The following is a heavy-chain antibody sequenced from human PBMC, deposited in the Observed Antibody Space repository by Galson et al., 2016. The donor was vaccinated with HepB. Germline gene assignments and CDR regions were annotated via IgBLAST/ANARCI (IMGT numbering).Heavy chain of an antibody. Sequence: LRLSCAASGFTFSTYTMNWVRQAPGKGLEWVSSISSSSFFIYYADTVKGRFTISRDNANNSLYLQMNSLRAEDTAVYYCARGAGTVMTVIYFDYWGQGAPVTVSS. V-gene: IGHV3-21*01. D-gene: IGHD2-21*02. CDR2: ISSSSFFI. CDR3: ARGAGTVMTVIYFDY. CDR1: GFTFSTYT. J-gene: IGHJ4*02.